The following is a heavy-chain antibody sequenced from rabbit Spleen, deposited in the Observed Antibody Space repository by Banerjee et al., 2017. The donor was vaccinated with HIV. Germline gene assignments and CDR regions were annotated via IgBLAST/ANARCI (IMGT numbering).Heavy chain of an antibody. CDR2: IGSGATGNT. Sequence: QSLEESGGGLVQPEGSLALTCKASGFSFSSRYYMCWVRQAPGKGLEWIGCIGSGATGNTYYASWAKGRFIMSRTSSTTVFLQMTSLTAADTATYSCARDLVGVIGWNFGLWGPGTLVTVS. CDR3: ARDLVGVIGWNFGL. V-gene: IGHV1S40*01. CDR1: GFSFSSRYY. D-gene: IGHD4-1*01. J-gene: IGHJ4*01.